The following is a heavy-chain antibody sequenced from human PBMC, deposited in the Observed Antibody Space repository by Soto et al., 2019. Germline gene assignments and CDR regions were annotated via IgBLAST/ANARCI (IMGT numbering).Heavy chain of an antibody. CDR3: ARVPVYGGFNWYFDL. CDR2: ISSDGSNK. V-gene: IGHV3-30-3*01. Sequence: QVQLVEFGGGVVQPGRSLRLSCAASGFTFSSYALLWVRQAPGKGLEWVAVISSDGSNKYHADSVKGRFTISRDNSKNTLYLQMNSLRPEDTAVYYCARVPVYGGFNWYFDLWGRGTLVIVSS. CDR1: GFTFSSYA. D-gene: IGHD4-17*01. J-gene: IGHJ2*01.